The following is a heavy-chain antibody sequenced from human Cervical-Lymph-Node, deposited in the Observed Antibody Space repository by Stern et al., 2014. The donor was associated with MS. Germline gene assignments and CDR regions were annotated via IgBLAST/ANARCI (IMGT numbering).Heavy chain of an antibody. CDR3: ARDRGSSSIWFDP. V-gene: IGHV1-69*01. CDR2: IIPIFGTA. CDR1: GGTFSSYA. D-gene: IGHD6-6*01. Sequence: VQLLESGAEVKKPGSSVKVSCKASGGTFSSYAISWVRQAPGQGLGWMGGIIPIFGTANYAQKFQGRVTITADESTSTAYMELSSLRSEDTAVYYCARDRGSSSIWFDPWGQGTLVTVSS. J-gene: IGHJ5*02.